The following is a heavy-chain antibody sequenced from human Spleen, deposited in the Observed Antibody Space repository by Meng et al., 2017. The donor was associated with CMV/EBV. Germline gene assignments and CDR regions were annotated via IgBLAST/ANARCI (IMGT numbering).Heavy chain of an antibody. CDR1: GYTFTGYY. J-gene: IGHJ4*02. CDR3: ARVGFGWGKFGDY. Sequence: QGDLVEFGAEVKEPGASVNVSCKASGYTFTGYYMHWVRQAPGQGLEWMGWINPNSGGTNYAQKFQGRVTMTRDTSISTAYMELSRLRSDDTAVYYCARVGFGWGKFGDYWGQGTLVTVSS. CDR2: INPNSGGT. V-gene: IGHV1-2*02. D-gene: IGHD3-10*01.